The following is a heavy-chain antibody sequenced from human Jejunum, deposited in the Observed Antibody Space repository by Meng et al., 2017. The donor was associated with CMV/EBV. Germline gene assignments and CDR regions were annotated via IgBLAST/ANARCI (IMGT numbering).Heavy chain of an antibody. V-gene: IGHV3-53*01. J-gene: IGHJ4*02. Sequence: VKSRVCFITGEGTPIFSVAASGFTISGTYMYWVRQAPGKGLEFISLIYSAGSTFYADSVKGRFIISRDISKDTLYLQMNSLRVDDTAVYYCARTEAPGGYGFYYEDYWGQGSLVTVSS. CDR2: IYSAGST. CDR3: ARTEAPGGYGFYYEDY. D-gene: IGHD3-22*01. CDR1: GFTISGTY.